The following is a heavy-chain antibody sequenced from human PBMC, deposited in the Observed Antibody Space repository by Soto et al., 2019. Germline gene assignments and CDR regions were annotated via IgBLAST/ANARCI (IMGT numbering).Heavy chain of an antibody. CDR1: GFTGSSNY. CDR3: ARTLNKYYDILTGYYKPPDAFDI. J-gene: IGHJ3*02. V-gene: IGHV3-53*04. CDR2: IYSGGST. Sequence: TGGSLRLSCAASGFTGSSNYMSWVRQAPGKGLEWVSVIYSGGSTYYADSVKGRFTISRHNSKNTLYLQMNSLRAEDTAVYYCARTLNKYYDILTGYYKPPDAFDIWGQGTMVTVSS. D-gene: IGHD3-9*01.